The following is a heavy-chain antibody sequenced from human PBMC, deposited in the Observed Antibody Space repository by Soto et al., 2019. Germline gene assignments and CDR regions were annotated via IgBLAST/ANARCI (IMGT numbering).Heavy chain of an antibody. J-gene: IGHJ6*02. Sequence: PSETLSLTCAVYGGSFSGYYWSWIRQPPGKGLEWIGEINHSGSTNYNPSLKSRVTISVDTSKNQFSLKLSSVTAADTAVYYCARDRRDYYDSSGYNLSDNYYYGMDVWGQGTTVT. CDR3: ARDRRDYYDSSGYNLSDNYYYGMDV. V-gene: IGHV4-34*01. D-gene: IGHD3-22*01. CDR1: GGSFSGYY. CDR2: INHSGST.